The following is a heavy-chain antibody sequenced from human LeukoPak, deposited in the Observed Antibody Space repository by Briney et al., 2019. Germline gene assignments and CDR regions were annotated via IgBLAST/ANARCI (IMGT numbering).Heavy chain of an antibody. D-gene: IGHD3-10*01. CDR1: GGTFSSYA. V-gene: IGHV1-69*05. J-gene: IGHJ6*03. CDR3: ASDYGSGSYSLYMDV. Sequence: SVKVSCKASGGTFSSYAISWVRQAPGQGLEWMGGIIPIFGTANYAQRFQGRVTITTDESTSTAYMELSSLRSEDTAVYYCASDYGSGSYSLYMDVWGKRTTVTVSS. CDR2: IIPIFGTA.